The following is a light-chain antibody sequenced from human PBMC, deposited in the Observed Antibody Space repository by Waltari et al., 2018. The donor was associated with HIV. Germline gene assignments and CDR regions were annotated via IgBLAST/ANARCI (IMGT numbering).Light chain of an antibody. Sequence: SYELTQPPSVSASPGQTAKITCSADALTTKYAYWYHQKSGQAPVLVIYEDRKRPSGIPERISGSSSGTMATLTISGAQVEDGGDYYCYSTDSSLNGIFGTGTTVTVL. CDR3: YSTDSSLNGI. V-gene: IGLV3-10*01. CDR2: EDR. CDR1: ALTTKY. J-gene: IGLJ1*01.